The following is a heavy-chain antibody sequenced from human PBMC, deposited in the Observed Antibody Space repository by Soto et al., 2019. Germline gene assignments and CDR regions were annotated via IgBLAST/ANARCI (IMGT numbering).Heavy chain of an antibody. J-gene: IGHJ4*02. CDR1: GFTVSSKY. CDR3: ARVPTGKYGVWNY. Sequence: GGSLRLSCVASGFTVSSKYMSWVRQAPGKGLVWVSRINPGGSITAYADSVKGRFTISRDNAKNTLYLQMNSLRGDDTAVYYCARVPTGKYGVWNYWGQGTLVTVSS. D-gene: IGHD2-8*01. V-gene: IGHV3-74*01. CDR2: INPGGSIT.